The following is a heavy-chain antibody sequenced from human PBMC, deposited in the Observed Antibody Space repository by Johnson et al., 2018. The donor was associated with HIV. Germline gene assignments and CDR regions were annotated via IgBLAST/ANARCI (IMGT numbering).Heavy chain of an antibody. J-gene: IGHJ3*02. Sequence: MLLVESGGGVVRPGGSLRLSCAASGFTFDDYGMSWVRQAPGKGLEWVSGIHWNGGSTGYADSVKGRFTISRDNAKNSLYLQMNSLRAEDTAVYYCARSRGGSSEDAFDIWGQGTMVTVSS. CDR1: GFTFDDYG. V-gene: IGHV3-20*04. D-gene: IGHD1-26*01. CDR2: IHWNGGST. CDR3: ARSRGGSSEDAFDI.